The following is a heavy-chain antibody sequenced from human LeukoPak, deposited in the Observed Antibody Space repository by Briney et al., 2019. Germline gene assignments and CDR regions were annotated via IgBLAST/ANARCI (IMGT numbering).Heavy chain of an antibody. D-gene: IGHD4-17*01. J-gene: IGHJ3*02. V-gene: IGHV3-7*01. CDR1: GFTFSDYW. Sequence: GGSLRLSCAASGFTFSDYWMGWVRQAPGKGLEWVANIKQDGGEKFCVDSLKGRFTISRDNAKNSLYLQMNSLRAEDTAVYYCARLWSTVIDWGAFDIWGQGTMITVSS. CDR2: IKQDGGEK. CDR3: ARLWSTVIDWGAFDI.